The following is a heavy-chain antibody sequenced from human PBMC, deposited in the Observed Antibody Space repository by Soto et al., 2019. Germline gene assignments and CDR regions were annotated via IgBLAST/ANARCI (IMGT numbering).Heavy chain of an antibody. CDR2: ISSSSSYI. D-gene: IGHD3-3*01. Sequence: EVQLVESGGGLVKPGGSLRLSCSASGFTFSSYSMNWVRQAPGKGLEWVSSISSSSSYIYYADSVKGRFTISRDNAKNSLYLQMNSRRAEDTAVYYCARDATPELGFLEWLPRLDGMDVWGQGTTVTVSS. CDR3: ARDATPELGFLEWLPRLDGMDV. J-gene: IGHJ6*02. CDR1: GFTFSSYS. V-gene: IGHV3-21*01.